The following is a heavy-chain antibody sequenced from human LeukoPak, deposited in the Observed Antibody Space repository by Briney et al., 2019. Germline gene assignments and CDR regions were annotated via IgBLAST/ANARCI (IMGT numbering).Heavy chain of an antibody. J-gene: IGHJ4*02. Sequence: SETLSLTCAVYGGSFSGYYWSWIRQPPGKGLEWIGEINHSGSTNYNPSLKSRVTISVDTSKNQFSLKLSSVTAADTAVYYCARLYDYVWGSYPPVDYWGQGTLVTVSS. V-gene: IGHV4-34*01. CDR1: GGSFSGYY. D-gene: IGHD3-16*02. CDR3: ARLYDYVWGSYPPVDY. CDR2: INHSGST.